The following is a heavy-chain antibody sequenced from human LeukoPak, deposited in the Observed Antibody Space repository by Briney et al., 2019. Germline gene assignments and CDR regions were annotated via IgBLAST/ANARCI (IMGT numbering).Heavy chain of an antibody. CDR3: ASRLDNSGSYYGYFQH. Sequence: ASVKVSCKVSGYTLTELSMHWVRQAPGKGLEWMGCFDPEDGETIYAQKFQGRVTMTEDTSTDTAYMELSSLRSEDTAVYYCASRLDNSGSYYGYFQHWGQGTLVTVSS. J-gene: IGHJ1*01. CDR1: GYTLTELS. CDR2: FDPEDGET. D-gene: IGHD1-26*01. V-gene: IGHV1-24*01.